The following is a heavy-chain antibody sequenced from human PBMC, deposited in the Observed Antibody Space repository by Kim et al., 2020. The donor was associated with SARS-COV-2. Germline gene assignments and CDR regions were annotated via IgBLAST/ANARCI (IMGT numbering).Heavy chain of an antibody. CDR2: IYSGGST. CDR1: GFIVSRGY. CDR3: ASGLLFGENFQH. Sequence: GGSLRLSCAASGFIVSRGYMSWVRQAPGKGLEWVSVIYSGGSTYYADSVKGRFTISRDNSKNTLYLQMNSLRAEDTAVYYCASGLLFGENFQHWGQGTLVTVSS. D-gene: IGHD2-21*02. V-gene: IGHV3-53*01. J-gene: IGHJ1*01.